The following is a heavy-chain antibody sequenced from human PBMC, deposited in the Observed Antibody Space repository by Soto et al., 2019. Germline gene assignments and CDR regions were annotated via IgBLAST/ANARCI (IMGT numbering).Heavy chain of an antibody. Sequence: EVQLLESGGGLVQPGGSLRLSCAASGFTFSSYAMSWVRQAPGKGLEWVSAISGSGGSTYYADSVKGRFTISRDNSKNTLYLQMNSLRAEDTAVYYCAKDTGYSSGWGYYYGMDVWGQGTTVTVSS. CDR1: GFTFSSYA. J-gene: IGHJ6*02. CDR3: AKDTGYSSGWGYYYGMDV. D-gene: IGHD6-19*01. CDR2: ISGSGGST. V-gene: IGHV3-23*01.